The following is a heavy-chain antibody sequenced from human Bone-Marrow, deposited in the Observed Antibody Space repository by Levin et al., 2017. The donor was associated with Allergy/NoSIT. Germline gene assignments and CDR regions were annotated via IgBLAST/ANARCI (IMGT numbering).Heavy chain of an antibody. Sequence: RGESLKISCAASGFTVSSYYMSWVRQAPGKGPEWVSVIYSGGSTYYADSVKGRFTISRDNSKNTLYLQMNSLRAEDTAGYYCARGWFGELLSHWGQGTLVTVSS. CDR1: GFTVSSYY. CDR2: IYSGGST. V-gene: IGHV3-53*01. J-gene: IGHJ4*02. D-gene: IGHD3-10*01. CDR3: ARGWFGELLSH.